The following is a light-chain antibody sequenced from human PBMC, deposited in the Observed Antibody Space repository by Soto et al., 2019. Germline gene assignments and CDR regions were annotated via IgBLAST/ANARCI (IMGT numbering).Light chain of an antibody. Sequence: QLVLTQSPSASASLGASVKLTCTLTSGHSSYAIAWHQQQPEKGPRYLVKINSDGSHSRGDGIPDRFSGSSSGAERYLTISSLQSEDEADYYCQTWGTGMVFGGGTKVTVL. J-gene: IGLJ2*01. CDR3: QTWGTGMV. V-gene: IGLV4-69*01. CDR2: INSDGSH. CDR1: SGHSSYA.